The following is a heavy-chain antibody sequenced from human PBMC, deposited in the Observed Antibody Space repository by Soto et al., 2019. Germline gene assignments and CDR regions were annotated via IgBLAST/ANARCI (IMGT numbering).Heavy chain of an antibody. CDR3: ARYSSSWSKYVQH. CDR2: INHGGSA. V-gene: IGHV4-34*01. Sequence: VQLRQWGAGLLKTSETLSLTCAVYGGSLSGYYWSWIRQTPGKRLEWVGDINHGGSANYNPSLKSRVTFSLDPSKNQFSLKLSSVIAADTAVYYCARYSSSWSKYVQHWGRGTLVTVSS. CDR1: GGSLSGYY. J-gene: IGHJ1*01. D-gene: IGHD6-13*01.